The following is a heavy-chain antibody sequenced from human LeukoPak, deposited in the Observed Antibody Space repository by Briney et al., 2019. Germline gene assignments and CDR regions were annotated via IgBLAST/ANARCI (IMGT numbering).Heavy chain of an antibody. Sequence: PGGSLRLSCAASGFIFSDYYMSWIRQVPGKGLEWVSYTSSSGGATYYAGFVKGRFTVSRDNAQNSLSLQMNSLRVEDTAVYYCAREGSSTSETPSDYWGQGTLVTVSS. V-gene: IGHV3-11*01. CDR1: GFIFSDYY. J-gene: IGHJ4*02. CDR2: TSSSGGAT. D-gene: IGHD2-2*01. CDR3: AREGSSTSETPSDY.